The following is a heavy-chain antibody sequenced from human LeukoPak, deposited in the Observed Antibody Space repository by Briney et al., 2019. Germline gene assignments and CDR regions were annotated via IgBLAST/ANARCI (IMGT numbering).Heavy chain of an antibody. D-gene: IGHD6-19*01. V-gene: IGHV7-4-1*02. CDR1: GYTFTSYA. CDR3: ARVPTSGWYRDFDY. CDR2: INTNTGNP. Sequence: ASVKVSCKASGYTFTSYAMNWVRQAPGQGLEWMGWINTNTGNPTYAQGFTGRSVFSLDTSVSTAYLQISSLKAEDTAVYYCARVPTSGWYRDFDYWGQGTLVTVSS. J-gene: IGHJ4*02.